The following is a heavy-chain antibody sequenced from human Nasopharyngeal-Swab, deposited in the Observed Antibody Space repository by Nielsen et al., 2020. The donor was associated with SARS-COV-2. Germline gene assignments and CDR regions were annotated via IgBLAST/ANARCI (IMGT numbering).Heavy chain of an antibody. CDR3: AKDGLGDYSVNWFDP. V-gene: IGHV3-23*01. D-gene: IGHD4-11*01. CDR1: GFTFDDYA. CDR2: ISGSGGST. Sequence: GESLKISCAASGFTFDDYAMHWVRQAPGKGLEWVSAISGSGGSTYYADSVKGRFTISRDNSKNTLYLQMNSLRAEDTAVYYCAKDGLGDYSVNWFDPWGQGTLVTVSS. J-gene: IGHJ5*02.